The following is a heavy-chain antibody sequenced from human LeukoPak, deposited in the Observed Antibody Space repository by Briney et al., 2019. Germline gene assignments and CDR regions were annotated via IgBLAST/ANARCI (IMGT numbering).Heavy chain of an antibody. CDR3: ARSVRGLFDY. V-gene: IGHV4-59*08. J-gene: IGHJ4*02. CDR2: IYYSGST. D-gene: IGHD3-10*01. CDR1: GGSISSYY. Sequence: SETLSLTCTVSGGSISSYYWSWIRQPPGKGLEWIGYIYYSGSTNYNPSLKSRVTISVDTSKNQFSLKLSSVTAADTAVYYCARSVRGLFDYWGQGTLVTVSS.